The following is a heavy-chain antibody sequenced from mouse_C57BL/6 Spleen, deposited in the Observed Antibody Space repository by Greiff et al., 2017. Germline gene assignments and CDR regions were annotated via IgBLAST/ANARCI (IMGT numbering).Heavy chain of an antibody. Sequence: QVQLQQSGAELVKPGASVKLSCKASGYTFTEYTIHWVKQRSGQGLEWIGCFYPGSGSIKYNEKFKDKATLTADKSSSTVYMELSRLTSEDSAVYFCARHEEDYDGNYYAMDYWGQGTSVTVSS. J-gene: IGHJ4*01. V-gene: IGHV1-62-2*01. CDR3: ARHEEDYDGNYYAMDY. CDR1: GYTFTEYT. D-gene: IGHD2-4*01. CDR2: FYPGSGSI.